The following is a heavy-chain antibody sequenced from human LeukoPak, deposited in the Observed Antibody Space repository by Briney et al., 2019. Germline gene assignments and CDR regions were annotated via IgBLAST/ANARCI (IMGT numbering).Heavy chain of an antibody. CDR3: ARTTEAHSWRTRYYDYYMDV. CDR1: GGSINSYY. Sequence: PSETLSLTCTVSGGSINSYYWSWIRQPPGKGLEWIGYIYYSGSTNYNPSLKSRVTISADTSKNQLSLKLSSVTAADTAVYYCARTTEAHSWRTRYYDYYMDVWGKGTTVTVSS. J-gene: IGHJ6*03. V-gene: IGHV4-59*01. D-gene: IGHD6-13*01. CDR2: IYYSGST.